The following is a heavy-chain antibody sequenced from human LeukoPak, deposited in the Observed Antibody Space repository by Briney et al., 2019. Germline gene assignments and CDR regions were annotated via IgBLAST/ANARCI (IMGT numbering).Heavy chain of an antibody. D-gene: IGHD6-19*01. CDR1: GGSISSYY. J-gene: IGHJ4*02. V-gene: IGHV4-59*01. CDR3: ARDSYSSGSYYFDY. Sequence: PSETLSLTCTVSGGSISSYYWTWIRQPPGKGLEWFGYIYYSGSTNYNPSLKSRVTISVDTSKNQFSLKLSSVTAADTAVYYCARDSYSSGSYYFDYWGQGTLVTVSS. CDR2: IYYSGST.